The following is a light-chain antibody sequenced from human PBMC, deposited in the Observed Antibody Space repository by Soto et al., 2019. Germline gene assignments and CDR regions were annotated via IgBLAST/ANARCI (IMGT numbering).Light chain of an antibody. J-gene: IGKJ1*01. V-gene: IGKV3-11*01. Sequence: EIVLTQSPVTLSLSPGERATLSCRASQSVGSYLAWYQQKVGQAPRLLIYDASNRATGIPARFSGSGSGTDFTLTINRLEPEDFAVYYCQQYADWPKTFGQGTKVDI. CDR2: DAS. CDR1: QSVGSY. CDR3: QQYADWPKT.